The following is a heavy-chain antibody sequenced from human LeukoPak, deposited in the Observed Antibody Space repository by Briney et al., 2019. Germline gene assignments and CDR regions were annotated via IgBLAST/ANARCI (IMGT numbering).Heavy chain of an antibody. CDR1: GYTFTVYY. CDR3: ARIGLVCSGGSCYGWFDP. D-gene: IGHD2-15*01. J-gene: IGHJ5*02. Sequence: ASVKVSCKASGYTFTVYYMHWVRQAPGQGLEWMGRINPNSGGTNYAQKFQGRVTMTRDTSISTAYMELSRLRSDDTAVYYCARIGLVCSGGSCYGWFDPWGQGTLVTVSS. V-gene: IGHV1-2*06. CDR2: INPNSGGT.